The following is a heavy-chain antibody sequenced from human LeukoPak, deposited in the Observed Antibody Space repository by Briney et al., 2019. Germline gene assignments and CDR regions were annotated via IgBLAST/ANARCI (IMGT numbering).Heavy chain of an antibody. V-gene: IGHV1-69*04. D-gene: IGHD2-15*01. CDR2: IIPILGIA. Sequence: SVKVPCKASGGTFSSYAISWVRQAPGQGLEWMGRIIPILGIANYAQKFQGRVTITADKSTSTAYMELSSLRSEDTAVYYCARGGSTSTAGAFDIWGQGTMVTVSS. J-gene: IGHJ3*02. CDR1: GGTFSSYA. CDR3: ARGGSTSTAGAFDI.